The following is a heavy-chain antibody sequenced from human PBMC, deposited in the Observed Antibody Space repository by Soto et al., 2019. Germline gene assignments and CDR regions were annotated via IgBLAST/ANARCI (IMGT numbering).Heavy chain of an antibody. CDR2: IIPIFGTA. CDR1: GGTFSSYA. D-gene: IGHD6-13*01. CDR3: ARPSIAAAGYYYYYGMDV. V-gene: IGHV1-69*12. J-gene: IGHJ6*02. Sequence: QVQLVQSGAEVKKPGSSVKVSCKASGGTFSSYAISWVRQAPGQGLEWMGGIIPIFGTANYAQKFQGRVTITADESTSTAYMERSSLRSEDTAVYYCARPSIAAAGYYYYYGMDVWGQGTTVTVSS.